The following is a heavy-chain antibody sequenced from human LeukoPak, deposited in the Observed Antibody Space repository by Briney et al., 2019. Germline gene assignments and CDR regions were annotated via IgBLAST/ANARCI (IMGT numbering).Heavy chain of an antibody. Sequence: GGSLRLSCAASGFTFSSYSMNWVRQAPGKGLEWVSSISSSGSYISHADSVKGRFTISRDNAKNSLYLQMNSLRAEDTAVYYCAREGPINNGDLDYWGQGTLVTVSS. CDR1: GFTFSSYS. D-gene: IGHD1/OR15-1a*01. CDR3: AREGPINNGDLDY. CDR2: ISSSGSYI. V-gene: IGHV3-21*01. J-gene: IGHJ4*02.